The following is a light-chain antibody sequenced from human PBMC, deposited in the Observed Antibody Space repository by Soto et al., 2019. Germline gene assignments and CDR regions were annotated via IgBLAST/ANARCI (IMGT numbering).Light chain of an antibody. CDR2: SNN. Sequence: QSVLTQPPSVSEDPRQRVSISCSGSNSNIGNNAVTWYQQVPGKAPKLLIYSNNQRPSGVPDRFSGSKSGTSASLAISGLQSEDEADYYCAAWDDSLNGPVFGGGTKLTVL. V-gene: IGLV1-36*01. CDR3: AAWDDSLNGPV. CDR1: NSNIGNNA. J-gene: IGLJ2*01.